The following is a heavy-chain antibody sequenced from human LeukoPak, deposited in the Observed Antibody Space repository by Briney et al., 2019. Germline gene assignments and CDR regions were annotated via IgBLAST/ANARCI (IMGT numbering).Heavy chain of an antibody. CDR3: ARESWRKFDY. CDR2: IYPGDSDT. CDR1: GYSFTSNW. V-gene: IGHV5-51*01. D-gene: IGHD3-3*01. J-gene: IGHJ4*02. Sequence: PGESLKISCKGSGYSFTSNWIAWVRQMPGKGLEWMGIIYPGDSDTRYSPSFQGHVTISADKSISTAYLQWSSLKASDTAIYYCARESWRKFDYWGQGTLVTVSS.